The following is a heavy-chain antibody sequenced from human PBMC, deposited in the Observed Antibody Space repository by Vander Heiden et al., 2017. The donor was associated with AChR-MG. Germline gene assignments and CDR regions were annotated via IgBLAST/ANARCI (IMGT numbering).Heavy chain of an antibody. CDR3: ARAERGRTCSFCGFDI. Sequence: QAQLVQSGSEVRKPGASVRVSCSASGYTFTDFDINWVRQAPGQGLEWMGWTKPSSGSAAFAERFQGRVTSSSRSSTGKAYLELTTLTSGDTALYFCARAERGRTCSFCGFDIWGQGTMVTVS. CDR2: TKPSSGSA. CDR1: GYTFTDFD. V-gene: IGHV1-8*02. D-gene: IGHD1-26*01. J-gene: IGHJ3*02.